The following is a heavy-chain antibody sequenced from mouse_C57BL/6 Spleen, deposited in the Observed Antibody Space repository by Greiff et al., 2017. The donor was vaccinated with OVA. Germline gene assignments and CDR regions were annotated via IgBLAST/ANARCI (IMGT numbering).Heavy chain of an antibody. CDR2: IDPETGGT. V-gene: IGHV1-15*01. J-gene: IGHJ3*01. CDR3: TRRAWFAY. CDR1: GYTFTDYE. Sequence: QAQLQQSGAELVRPGASVTLSCKASGYTFTDYEMHWVKQTPVHGLEWIGAIDPETGGTAYNQKFKGKAILTADKSSSTAYMELRSLTSEDSAVYYCTRRAWFAYWGQGTLVTVSA.